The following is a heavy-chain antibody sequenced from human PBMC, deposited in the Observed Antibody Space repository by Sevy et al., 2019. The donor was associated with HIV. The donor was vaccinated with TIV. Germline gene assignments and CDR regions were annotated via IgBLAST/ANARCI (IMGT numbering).Heavy chain of an antibody. Sequence: SEILSLTCSVSGGSISSYYWNWIRQPPGKGLEWIGYTYYSGSTNYNPSLKSRVTMSVDTSKNQFSLKLTSVTAADTAVYHCARDFKGATTDWGQGTLVTVSS. D-gene: IGHD1-26*01. V-gene: IGHV4-59*01. CDR2: TYYSGST. CDR3: ARDFKGATTD. CDR1: GGSISSYY. J-gene: IGHJ4*02.